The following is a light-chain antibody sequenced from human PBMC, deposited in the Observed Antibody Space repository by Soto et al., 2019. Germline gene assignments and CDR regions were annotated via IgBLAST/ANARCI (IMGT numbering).Light chain of an antibody. J-gene: IGKJ3*01. CDR2: TAS. CDR1: QGISTW. V-gene: IGKV1-12*01. Sequence: IQMTQSPSSVSASVGDRVTITCRASQGISTWLAWYQQKPGKAPKLLIYTASKLQSGVPSRFSGSGSVADFTLTISILQPDDFETYYCQQAYSFPFTFGNGTKVDIK. CDR3: QQAYSFPFT.